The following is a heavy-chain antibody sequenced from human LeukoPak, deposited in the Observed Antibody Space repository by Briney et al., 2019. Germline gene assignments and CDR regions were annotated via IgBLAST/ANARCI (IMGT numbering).Heavy chain of an antibody. Sequence: SETLSLTCTVSGGSISSYYWSWLRQPPGKGLEWIGYIYYSGSTNYNPSLKSRVTISVDTSKNQFSLKLSSVTAADTAVYYCARGRYSYGSYWGQGTLVTVSS. V-gene: IGHV4-59*01. J-gene: IGHJ4*02. D-gene: IGHD5-18*01. CDR2: IYYSGST. CDR1: GGSISSYY. CDR3: ARGRYSYGSY.